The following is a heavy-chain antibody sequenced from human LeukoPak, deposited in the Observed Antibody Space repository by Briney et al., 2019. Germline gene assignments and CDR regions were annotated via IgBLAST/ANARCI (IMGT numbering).Heavy chain of an antibody. CDR3: ARTLIGYYDSSGYSPDAFDI. D-gene: IGHD3-22*01. CDR1: GYTFTGYY. J-gene: IGHJ3*02. CDR2: SNPNSGGT. V-gene: IGHV1-2*02. Sequence: GASVTVSCKASGYTFTGYYMHWVRQAPGQGLDRMGWSNPNSGGTNYAQKFQGGVTMTRDTSISTAYMELSRLRSDDTAVYYCARTLIGYYDSSGYSPDAFDIWGQGTMVTVSS.